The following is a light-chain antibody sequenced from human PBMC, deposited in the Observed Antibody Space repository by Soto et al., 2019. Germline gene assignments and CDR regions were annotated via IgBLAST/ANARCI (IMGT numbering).Light chain of an antibody. J-gene: IGKJ3*01. Sequence: EIVLTQSPGTLSLSPGERATLSCRASQSVSNNYLAWYQQKPGQAPRLLIYGASNRATGIPDRFSGSGSGTDFTLTISSLEPEDFAVYYCQQRSNWPPLFTFGPGTKVDIK. CDR2: GAS. V-gene: IGKV3D-20*02. CDR3: QQRSNWPPLFT. CDR1: QSVSNNY.